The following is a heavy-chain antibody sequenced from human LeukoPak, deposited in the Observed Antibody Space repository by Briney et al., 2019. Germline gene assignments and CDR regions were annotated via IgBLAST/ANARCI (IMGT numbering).Heavy chain of an antibody. CDR2: IRYDGSEI. Sequence: PGGSLRLSCAASGFTFNTYAMHWVRQATGKGLEWMAFIRYDGSEIYYANSVKGRSTISRDNSKNTLYLQMNSLRSEDTAVYYCARAITASRAFDYWGQGTLVTVSS. D-gene: IGHD1-20*01. CDR1: GFTFNTYA. J-gene: IGHJ4*02. V-gene: IGHV3-30*02. CDR3: ARAITASRAFDY.